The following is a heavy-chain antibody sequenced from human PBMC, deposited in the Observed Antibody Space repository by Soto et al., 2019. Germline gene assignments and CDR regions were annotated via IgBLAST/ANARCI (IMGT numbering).Heavy chain of an antibody. CDR2: IYYRGST. J-gene: IGHJ6*02. Sequence: LSLTCTVSGGSVTSGSYYWGWIRQPPEKGLEWIGYIYYRGSTSYNPSLKSRVTISLDTSKSQFSLELTSVTAADTAVYFCARDRRTGTTHPYYGMDVWGQGTTVTVSS. V-gene: IGHV4-61*01. CDR1: GGSVTSGSYY. D-gene: IGHD1-7*01. CDR3: ARDRRTGTTHPYYGMDV.